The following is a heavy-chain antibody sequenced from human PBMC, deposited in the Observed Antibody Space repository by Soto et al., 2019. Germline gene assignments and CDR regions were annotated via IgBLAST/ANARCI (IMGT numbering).Heavy chain of an antibody. CDR3: ARVDRGKYDYDSRGPLDY. CDR1: ACIFSDYY. V-gene: IGHV3-11*01. D-gene: IGHD3-22*01. Sequence: GGALRLSCAVSACIFSDYYLRWFRQAPGRGLEWVSQISGSSRTIFYADSVKGRFTISRDNAKNSMYLQLDSLRVEDTAVYYCARVDRGKYDYDSRGPLDYWGPGTLVSVSS. J-gene: IGHJ4*02. CDR2: ISGSSRTI.